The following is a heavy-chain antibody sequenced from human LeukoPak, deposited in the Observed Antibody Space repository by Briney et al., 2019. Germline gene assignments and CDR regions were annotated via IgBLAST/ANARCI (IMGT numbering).Heavy chain of an antibody. CDR1: GFTFDDYA. J-gene: IGHJ5*02. V-gene: IGHV3-7*01. D-gene: IGHD3-3*01. Sequence: PGGSLRLSCAASGFTFDDYAMHWVRQAPGKGLEWVANIKEDGSEKNYVDSVKGRFTISRDNAKNSLYLQMNSLRDEDAAVYYCARDRPITISGVVFLPWGQGTLVTVSS. CDR2: IKEDGSEK. CDR3: ARDRPITISGVVFLP.